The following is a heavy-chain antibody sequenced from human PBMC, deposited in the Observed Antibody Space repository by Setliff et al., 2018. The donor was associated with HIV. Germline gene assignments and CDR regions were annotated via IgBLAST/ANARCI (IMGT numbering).Heavy chain of an antibody. CDR3: ARIEGYAYGSNWFDP. CDR2: FYYSGST. J-gene: IGHJ5*02. CDR1: GVSLSRHP. V-gene: IGHV4-59*11. Sequence: PPETLSLTCPASGVSLSRHPWTWIRQPPGKGLEWIGYFYYSGSTNYNPSLKGRVTISADTSENQLSLKLSSLTAADTAVYYCARIEGYAYGSNWFDPWGQGTLVTVSS. D-gene: IGHD3-16*01.